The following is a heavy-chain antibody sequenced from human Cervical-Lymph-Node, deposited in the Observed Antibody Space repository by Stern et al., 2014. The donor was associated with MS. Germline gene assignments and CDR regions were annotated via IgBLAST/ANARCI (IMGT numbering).Heavy chain of an antibody. CDR3: ARDLMIASKHDSSYTFDL. J-gene: IGHJ3*01. CDR1: GFSFSTYS. D-gene: IGHD2-8*01. CDR2: ISSRSSYL. Sequence: EVQLVESGGGLVKPGGSLKLSCAASGFSFSTYSMNWVRLRPGKGLEWVSSISSRSSYLFYAASLKGRFTVSRDNAKNSLYLQIDSLRAEDTAVYFCARDLMIASKHDSSYTFDLWGRGTVVTVSS. V-gene: IGHV3-21*06.